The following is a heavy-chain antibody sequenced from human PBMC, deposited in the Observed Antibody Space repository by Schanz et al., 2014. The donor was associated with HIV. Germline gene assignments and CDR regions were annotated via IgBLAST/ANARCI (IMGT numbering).Heavy chain of an antibody. CDR2: IIPIFDTT. CDR3: ARDSPVAAGTLDY. J-gene: IGHJ4*02. D-gene: IGHD6-13*01. V-gene: IGHV1-69*06. Sequence: QVQLVQSGAEVKKPGSSVKVFCRASGGTFINYAFSWVRQAPGQGLEWMGGIIPIFDTTNYAQKFQGRVTITADKSTSPVYMDLSSLRSEDTAVYYCARDSPVAAGTLDYWGQGTLVTVSS. CDR1: GGTFINYA.